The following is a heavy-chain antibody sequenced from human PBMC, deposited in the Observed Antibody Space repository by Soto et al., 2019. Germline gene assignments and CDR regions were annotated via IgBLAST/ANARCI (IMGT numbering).Heavy chain of an antibody. Sequence: QVQLVESGGGVVQPGRSLRLSCAASGFTFSSYGMHWVRQAPGKGLEWVAVISYDGSNKYYADSVKGRFTISRDNSKNTLYLQMNSLRAEDTAVYYCAKDGDSGSYFYCDYWGQGTLVTVSS. D-gene: IGHD1-26*01. V-gene: IGHV3-30*18. J-gene: IGHJ4*02. CDR1: GFTFSSYG. CDR3: AKDGDSGSYFYCDY. CDR2: ISYDGSNK.